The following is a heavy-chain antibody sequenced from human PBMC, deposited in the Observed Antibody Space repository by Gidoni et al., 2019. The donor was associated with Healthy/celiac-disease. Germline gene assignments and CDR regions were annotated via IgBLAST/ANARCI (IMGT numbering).Heavy chain of an antibody. J-gene: IGHJ4*02. CDR1: GFTFSSYW. V-gene: IGHV3-7*03. CDR3: ARDKVAGWLQSNFDY. D-gene: IGHD4-4*01. Sequence: EVQLVESGGGLVQPGGSLRLSCAASGFTFSSYWRSWVRQAPGKGLEWVANIKQDGSEKYYVDSVKGRFTISRDNAKNSLYLQMNSLRAEDTAVYYCARDKVAGWLQSNFDYWGQGTLVTVSS. CDR2: IKQDGSEK.